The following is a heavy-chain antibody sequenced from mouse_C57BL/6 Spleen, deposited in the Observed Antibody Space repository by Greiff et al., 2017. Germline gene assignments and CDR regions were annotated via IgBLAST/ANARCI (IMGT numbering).Heavy chain of an antibody. Sequence: VQLQQSGAELVKPGASVKLSCKASGYTFTSYWMHWVKQRPGQGLEWIGMIHPNSGSTNYNEKFKSKATLTVDKSSSTAYMQLSSLTSEDSAVYYCARKGPYYFDYWGQGTTLTVSS. V-gene: IGHV1-64*01. D-gene: IGHD3-3*01. CDR3: ARKGPYYFDY. CDR1: GYTFTSYW. J-gene: IGHJ2*01. CDR2: IHPNSGST.